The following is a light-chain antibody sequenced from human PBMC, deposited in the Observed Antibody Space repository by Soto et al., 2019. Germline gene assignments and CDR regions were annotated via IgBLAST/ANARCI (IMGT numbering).Light chain of an antibody. CDR1: SSDVGGYNF. Sequence: QSALTQPASVSGSPGQSITISCTGTSSDVGGYNFVSWYQQHPGKVPKLMIFDINRRPSGVSDHFSVSKSGNTASLTISGLQAEDEGDYYCCSYTSSSTHVFGSGTKLTVL. CDR3: CSYTSSSTHV. V-gene: IGLV2-14*03. J-gene: IGLJ1*01. CDR2: DIN.